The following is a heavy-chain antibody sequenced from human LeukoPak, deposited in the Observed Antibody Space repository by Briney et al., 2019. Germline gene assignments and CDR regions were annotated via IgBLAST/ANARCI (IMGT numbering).Heavy chain of an antibody. V-gene: IGHV4-34*01. Sequence: SETLSLTCGVHGGSFNDYSWTWIRQAPGKGLEWIGEINHSGSTTYNPSLKSRFTMSVDASKNQFSLRLSSVTAADTAVYYCARLGLYTSSWHRYYYFDYWGQGTLVTVSS. J-gene: IGHJ4*02. CDR1: GGSFNDYS. D-gene: IGHD6-13*01. CDR3: ARLGLYTSSWHRYYYFDY. CDR2: INHSGST.